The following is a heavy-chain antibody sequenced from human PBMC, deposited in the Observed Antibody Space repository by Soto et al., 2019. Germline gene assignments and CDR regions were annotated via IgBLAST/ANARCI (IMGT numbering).Heavy chain of an antibody. CDR1: GGSISSGGYY. CDR2: IYYSGST. CDR3: ATDRHACVDP. J-gene: IGHJ5*02. V-gene: IGHV4-31*03. Sequence: SETLSLTCTVSGGSISSGGYYWSWIRQHPGKGLEWIGYIYYSGSTYYNPSLKSRVTISVDTSKNQFSLKLSSVTAADTAVYYCATDRHACVDPWGQGTLVIVAS.